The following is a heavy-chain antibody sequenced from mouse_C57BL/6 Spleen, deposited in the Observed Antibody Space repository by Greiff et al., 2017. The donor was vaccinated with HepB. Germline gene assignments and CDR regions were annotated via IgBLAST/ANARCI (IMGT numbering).Heavy chain of an antibody. CDR3: ARGYDYDDVWFAY. Sequence: QVQLQQPGAELVKPGASVKMSCKASGYTFTSYWITWVKQRPGQGLEWIGDIYPVSGSTNYNEKFKSKATLTVDTSSSTAYMQLSSLTSEDSAVYYCARGYDYDDVWFAYWGQGTLVTVSA. V-gene: IGHV1-55*01. CDR2: IYPVSGST. J-gene: IGHJ3*01. D-gene: IGHD2-4*01. CDR1: GYTFTSYW.